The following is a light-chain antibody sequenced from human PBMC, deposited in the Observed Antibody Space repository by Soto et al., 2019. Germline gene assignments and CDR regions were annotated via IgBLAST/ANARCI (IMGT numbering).Light chain of an antibody. Sequence: EIVLTQSPGTLSLSPGERATLSCRASQSVSSSFLAWYQQKPGQAPRPLMFAASSRATGIPDRFSGSGSGTDFTLTIDRLEPEDVAVYYCHHYCSSPWTFGQGTKVEIK. J-gene: IGKJ1*01. CDR2: AAS. CDR1: QSVSSSF. CDR3: HHYCSSPWT. V-gene: IGKV3-20*01.